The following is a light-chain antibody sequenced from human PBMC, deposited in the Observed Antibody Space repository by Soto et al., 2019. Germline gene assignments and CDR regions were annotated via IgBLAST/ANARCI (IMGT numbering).Light chain of an antibody. Sequence: DIQMTQSPSSLSASVGDRVTITCRACQSISSSFLNWYQQKPGKAXXLLLFSASSLQSGVPSRFSGSVSGTDYTLTISSLQPEDFANYYCQQSYSTPTWTFGQGTKVDIK. CDR3: QQSYSTPTWT. J-gene: IGKJ1*01. V-gene: IGKV1-39*01. CDR2: SAS. CDR1: QSISSSF.